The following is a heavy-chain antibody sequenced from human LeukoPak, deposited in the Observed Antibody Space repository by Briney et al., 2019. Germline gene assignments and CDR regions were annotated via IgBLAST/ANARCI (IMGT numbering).Heavy chain of an antibody. J-gene: IGHJ4*02. CDR1: GGTFSSYA. D-gene: IGHD3-3*01. CDR3: ASTIFGVVIASV. V-gene: IGHV1-69*13. CDR2: IIPIFGTA. Sequence: SVKVSCKASGGTFSSYAISWVRQAPGQGLEWMGRIIPIFGTANYAQNDKGRVTITPHESTSTAYMELSSLRSEDTALYYCASTIFGVVIASVWGQGTLVTVSS.